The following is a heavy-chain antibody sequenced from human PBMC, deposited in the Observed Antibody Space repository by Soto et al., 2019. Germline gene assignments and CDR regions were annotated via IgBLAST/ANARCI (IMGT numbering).Heavy chain of an antibody. CDR3: VQMATTSHYYYGMDV. J-gene: IGHJ6*02. Sequence: GGSLRLSCSASGFTFSSYAMHWVRQAPGKGLEYVSAISSNGGSTYYADSVKGRFTISRDNSKNTLYLQMSSLRAEDTAVYYCVQMATTSHYYYGMDVWGQGTTVTVSS. D-gene: IGHD5-12*01. CDR2: ISSNGGST. V-gene: IGHV3-64D*06. CDR1: GFTFSSYA.